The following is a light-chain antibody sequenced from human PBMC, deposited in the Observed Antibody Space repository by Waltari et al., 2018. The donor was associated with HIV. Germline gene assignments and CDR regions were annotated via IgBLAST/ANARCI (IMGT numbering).Light chain of an antibody. J-gene: IGLJ1*01. V-gene: IGLV2-11*01. Sequence: QSALTQPRSVSGSPGQSVTISCTGTSSDVGDYNSVSWYQQHPGKAPKLMIYDVGKWPSGVPDRFSGSKSGNTASLTISGLQAEDEADYYCCSYAGTYTYVFGTGTKVTVL. CDR3: CSYAGTYTYV. CDR1: SSDVGDYNS. CDR2: DVG.